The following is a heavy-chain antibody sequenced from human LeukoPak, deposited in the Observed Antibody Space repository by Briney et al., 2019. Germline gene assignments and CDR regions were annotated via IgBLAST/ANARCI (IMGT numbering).Heavy chain of an antibody. CDR2: ISGSGGST. J-gene: IGHJ5*02. V-gene: IGHV3-23*01. CDR3: AKPRYFDWLLWENWFDP. CDR1: GFTFSRYA. D-gene: IGHD3-9*01. Sequence: PGGSLRLSCAASGFTFSRYAMSWVRQAPGKGLEWVSAISGSGGSTYYADSVKGRFTISRDNSKNTLYLQMNSLRAEDTAVYYCAKPRYFDWLLWENWFDPWGQGTLVTVSS.